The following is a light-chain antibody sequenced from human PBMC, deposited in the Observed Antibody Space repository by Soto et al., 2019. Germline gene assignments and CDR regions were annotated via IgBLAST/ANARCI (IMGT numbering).Light chain of an antibody. J-gene: IGKJ2*01. CDR1: QSISTE. Sequence: EIVMTQSPATLSVSPGERATLSCRASQSISTELAWYQQKPGQPPRLLIYSASTRATGVPARFTGSGSGSECTLTISGLQSEDFAVYYCQQGHNCPLTFGQGTRLEL. CDR2: SAS. V-gene: IGKV3-15*01. CDR3: QQGHNCPLT.